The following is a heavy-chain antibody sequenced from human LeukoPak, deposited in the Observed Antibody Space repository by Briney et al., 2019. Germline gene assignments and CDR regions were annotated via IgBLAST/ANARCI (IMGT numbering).Heavy chain of an antibody. V-gene: IGHV1-2*02. CDR1: GYTFTDSY. CDR3: ARKPRYCSGGNCYFFDF. Sequence: ASVKVSCKASGYTFTDSYMHWVRQAPGQGVEWMGWINPDSGGTNYPQKFQGRVTMTRDTSISTAYMELIRLRSDDTAVYYCARKPRYCSGGNCYFFDFWGQGTLVTVSS. J-gene: IGHJ4*02. CDR2: INPDSGGT. D-gene: IGHD2-15*01.